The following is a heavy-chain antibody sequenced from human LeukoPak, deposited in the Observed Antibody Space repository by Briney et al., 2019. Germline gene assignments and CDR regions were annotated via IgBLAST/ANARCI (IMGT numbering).Heavy chain of an antibody. V-gene: IGHV4-34*01. Sequence: SETLSLTCAVYGGSFSGYYWSWIRQPPGKGLEWIGEINHSGSTNYNPSLKSRVTISVDTSKNQFSLKLSSVTAADTAVYYCARDVSYGSGSYYIFDYWDQGTLVTVSS. CDR3: ARDVSYGSGSYYIFDY. CDR1: GGSFSGYY. D-gene: IGHD3-10*01. J-gene: IGHJ4*02. CDR2: INHSGST.